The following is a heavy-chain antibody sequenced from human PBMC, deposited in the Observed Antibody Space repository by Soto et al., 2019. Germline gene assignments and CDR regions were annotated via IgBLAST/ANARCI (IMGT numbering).Heavy chain of an antibody. CDR2: IISRSSYI. D-gene: IGHD6-19*01. J-gene: IGHJ4*02. V-gene: IGHV3-21*01. CDR3: AGRRRSYIDS. Sequence: XESLTVLSSAAEFSYSSYSMNWVRQSPGRGLDWVSSIISRSSYIYYADSVKGRITIYRGNTKNSLYLQMSTLRAEDTAVYYCAGRRRSYIDSWRQGALATVSS. CDR1: EFSYSSYS.